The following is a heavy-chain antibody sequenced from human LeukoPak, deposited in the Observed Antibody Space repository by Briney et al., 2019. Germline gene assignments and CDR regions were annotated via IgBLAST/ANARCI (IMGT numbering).Heavy chain of an antibody. D-gene: IGHD3-10*01. V-gene: IGHV4-34*01. J-gene: IGHJ6*02. CDR3: ARDRSYGSGSFNGMDV. Sequence: SETLSLTCAVYGGSFSGYYWSWIRQPPGKGLEWIGEINHSGSTHDNPSLKSRVTISVDTSKNQFSLKLSSVTAADTAVYYCARDRSYGSGSFNGMDVWGQGTTVTVSS. CDR1: GGSFSGYY. CDR2: INHSGST.